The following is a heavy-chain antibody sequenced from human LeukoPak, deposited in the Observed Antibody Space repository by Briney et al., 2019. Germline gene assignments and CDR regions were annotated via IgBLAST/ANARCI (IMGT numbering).Heavy chain of an antibody. D-gene: IGHD3-3*02. Sequence: PSETLSLTCTVSGGSISSSSYYWGWIRQPPGKGLEWIGSIYYSGSTYYNPSLKSRVTISVDTSKNQFSLKLSSVTAADTAVYYCARHLSHDYFDYWGQGALVTVSS. CDR2: IYYSGST. V-gene: IGHV4-39*01. J-gene: IGHJ4*02. CDR1: GGSISSSSYY. CDR3: ARHLSHDYFDY.